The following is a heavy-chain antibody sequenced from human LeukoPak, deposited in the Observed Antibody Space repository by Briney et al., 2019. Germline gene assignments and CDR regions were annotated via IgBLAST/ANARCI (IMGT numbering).Heavy chain of an antibody. J-gene: IGHJ6*04. CDR3: AREGYCSGGSCYHYYYGMDV. D-gene: IGHD2-15*01. CDR1: GFTFSSYA. CDR2: ISYDGSNK. Sequence: GRSLRLSCAASGFTFSSYAMHWVRQAPGKGLEWVAVISYDGSNKYYADSVKSRFTISRDNSKNTLYLQMNSLRAEDTAVYYCAREGYCSGGSCYHYYYGMDVWGKGTTVTVSS. V-gene: IGHV3-30*04.